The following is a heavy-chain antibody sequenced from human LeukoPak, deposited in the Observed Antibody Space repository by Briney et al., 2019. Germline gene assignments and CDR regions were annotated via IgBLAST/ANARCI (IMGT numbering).Heavy chain of an antibody. Sequence: GGSLRLSCTASGFTFGDYGMSWFRQAPGKGLEWVGFIRSKGYGGTTEYAASVKGRFTISREDSVSIAYLQMNSLKTEDTAVYYCSRARYYYDSSGYPYYFDYWGQGTLVTVSS. J-gene: IGHJ4*02. CDR3: SRARYYYDSSGYPYYFDY. V-gene: IGHV3-49*03. CDR2: IRSKGYGGTT. D-gene: IGHD3-22*01. CDR1: GFTFGDYG.